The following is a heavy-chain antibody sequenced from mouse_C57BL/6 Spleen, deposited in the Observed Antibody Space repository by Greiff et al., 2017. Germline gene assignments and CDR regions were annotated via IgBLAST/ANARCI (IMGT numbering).Heavy chain of an antibody. V-gene: IGHV3-6*01. D-gene: IGHD1-1*01. CDR1: GYSITSGYY. J-gene: IGHJ3*01. Sequence: EVKVEESGPGLVKPSQSLSLTCSVTGYSITSGYYWNWIRQFPGNKLEWMGYISYDGSNNYNPSLKNRISITRDTSKNQFFLKLNSVTTEDTATYYCARSTTVVGGDFAYWGQGTLVTVSA. CDR3: ARSTTVVGGDFAY. CDR2: ISYDGSN.